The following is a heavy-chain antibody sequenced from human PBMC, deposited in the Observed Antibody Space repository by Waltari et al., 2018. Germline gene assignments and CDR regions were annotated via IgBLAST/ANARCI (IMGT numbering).Heavy chain of an antibody. D-gene: IGHD2-21*01. CDR2: INDAGTP. V-gene: IGHV3-23*03. CDR3: TKDRVVATVARSYDY. CDR1: GFIFSSYA. J-gene: IGHJ4*02. Sequence: EVQLLESGGDLVQPGGSLRLSCPASGFIFSSYAMGWVRQAPGKRLEWVSVINDAGTPYYADSVKGRFTISRDNSKNTLYLQMNSLRPEDTAVYFCTKDRVVATVARSYDYWGQGTLVTVSS.